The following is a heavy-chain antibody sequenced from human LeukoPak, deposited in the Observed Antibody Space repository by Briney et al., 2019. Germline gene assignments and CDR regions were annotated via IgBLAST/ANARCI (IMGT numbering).Heavy chain of an antibody. CDR3: AENPSRYFAN. D-gene: IGHD6-6*01. V-gene: IGHV3-21*01. J-gene: IGHJ4*02. CDR2: ISSSSSYI. Sequence: GGSLRLSCAASGFTFSSYSMNWVRQAPGKGLEWVSSISSSSSYIYYAASVKGRFSISRDNSKNTLYLQMSSLRGENTAVYYCAENPSRYFANWGQGTLVTVSS. CDR1: GFTFSSYS.